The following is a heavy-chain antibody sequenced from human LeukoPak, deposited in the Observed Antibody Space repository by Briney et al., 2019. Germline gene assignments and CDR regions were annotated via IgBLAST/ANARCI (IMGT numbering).Heavy chain of an antibody. CDR2: ISGSGGST. V-gene: IGHV3-23*01. Sequence: GGSLRLSCAASGFTFSSHAMSWVRQAPGKGLEWVSAISGSGGSTYYADSVKGRFTISRDNSKNTLYLQMNSLRAEDTAVYYCAKRIAVAGHAFDIWGQGTMVTVSS. D-gene: IGHD6-19*01. CDR3: AKRIAVAGHAFDI. CDR1: GFTFSSHA. J-gene: IGHJ3*02.